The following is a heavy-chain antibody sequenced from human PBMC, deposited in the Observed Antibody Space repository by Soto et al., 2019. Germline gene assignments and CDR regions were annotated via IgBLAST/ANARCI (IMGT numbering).Heavy chain of an antibody. Sequence: EVQLLESGGGLVQPGGSLRLSCAASGFTFSSYAMSWVRQAPGKGLEWVSAISGSGGSTYYADSVKGRFTISRDNSKNTLYLQMTSLRAEDTAVYYCAKDFGAGMMEYCFDAFDIWGQGTMVTVSS. CDR1: GFTFSSYA. J-gene: IGHJ3*02. CDR3: AKDFGAGMMEYCFDAFDI. CDR2: ISGSGGST. D-gene: IGHD3-3*01. V-gene: IGHV3-23*01.